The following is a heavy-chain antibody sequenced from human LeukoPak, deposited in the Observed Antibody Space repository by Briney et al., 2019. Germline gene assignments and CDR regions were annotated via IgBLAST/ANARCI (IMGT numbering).Heavy chain of an antibody. J-gene: IGHJ2*01. CDR1: GFTFSSYG. Sequence: GGSLRLSCAASGFTFSSYGMHWVRQAPGKGLEWVAFIRYDGSNKYYADSVKGRFTISRDNSKNTLYLQINSLRAEDTAVYYCAAMIVVVITTDFDLWGRGTLVTVSS. V-gene: IGHV3-30*02. CDR2: IRYDGSNK. CDR3: AAMIVVVITTDFDL. D-gene: IGHD3-22*01.